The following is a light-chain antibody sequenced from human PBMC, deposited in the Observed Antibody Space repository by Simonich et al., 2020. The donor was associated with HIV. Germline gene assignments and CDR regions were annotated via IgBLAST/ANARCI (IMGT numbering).Light chain of an antibody. CDR1: QSVSSN. CDR2: GAS. J-gene: IGKJ1*01. V-gene: IGKV3-15*01. CDR3: QQYNKRPPWT. Sequence: EIVMTQSPATLSVSPGERATLSCRASQSVSSNLAWYQQKPGQAPRLLIYGASTRATGISARFSGSGSGTEFTLTISSLQSEDFAVYYCQQYNKRPPWTFGQGTKVEI.